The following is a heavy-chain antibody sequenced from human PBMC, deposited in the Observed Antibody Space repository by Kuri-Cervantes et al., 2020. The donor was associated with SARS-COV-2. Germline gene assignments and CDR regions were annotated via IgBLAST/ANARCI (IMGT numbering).Heavy chain of an antibody. CDR1: GFTFSSYW. CDR3: ARDMAVHYYFDY. Sequence: GESLKISCAASGFTFSSYWMSWVRQAPGKGLEWVANIKQDGSEKYYVDSVKGRFTISRDDAKNSLYLQMNSLRAEDTAVYYCARDMAVHYYFDYWGQGNLVTVSS. D-gene: IGHD6-19*01. V-gene: IGHV3-7*01. J-gene: IGHJ4*02. CDR2: IKQDGSEK.